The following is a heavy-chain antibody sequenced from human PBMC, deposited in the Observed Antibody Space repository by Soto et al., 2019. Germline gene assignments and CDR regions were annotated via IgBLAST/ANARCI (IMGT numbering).Heavy chain of an antibody. CDR1: GGSISSYY. D-gene: IGHD2-15*01. CDR3: ARAIVVTSWFDP. CDR2: IYYSGST. J-gene: IGHJ5*02. V-gene: IGHV4-59*01. Sequence: SETLSLTCTVSGGSISSYYWSWIRQPPGKGLEWIGYIYYSGSTNYNPSLKSRVTISVDTSKNQFSLKLSSVTAADTAVYYCARAIVVTSWFDPWGQGTLVTVSS.